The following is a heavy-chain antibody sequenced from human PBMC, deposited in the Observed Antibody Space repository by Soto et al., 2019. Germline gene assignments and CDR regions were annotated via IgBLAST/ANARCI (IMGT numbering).Heavy chain of an antibody. D-gene: IGHD3-22*01. CDR1: GDSISRIDYY. CDR3: AREGGSYDSGGYLIRGAFDI. J-gene: IGHJ3*02. CDR2: IYFRGNT. V-gene: IGHV4-31*03. Sequence: QVQLQESGPGLVKPSQTLSLTCSVSGDSISRIDYYWTWIRQHPEKGLELIGNIYFRGNTYYSPSLESRLTISVDTSKNQFSLKLTSVTAADTAVYYCAREGGSYDSGGYLIRGAFDIWGQGTMVTVSS.